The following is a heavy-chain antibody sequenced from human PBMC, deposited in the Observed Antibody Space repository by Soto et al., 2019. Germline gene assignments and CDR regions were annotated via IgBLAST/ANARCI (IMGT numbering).Heavy chain of an antibody. Sequence: QVPLVQSGAEVKKPGASVKVSCKASGYTFTSYAMHWVRQAPGQRLEWMGWINAGNGNTKYSQKFQGRVTITRDTSASTAYMELSSLRSEDTAVYYCARSDGIAVAGTRGHFDYWGQGTLVTVSS. CDR3: ARSDGIAVAGTRGHFDY. CDR1: GYTFTSYA. CDR2: INAGNGNT. V-gene: IGHV1-3*01. D-gene: IGHD6-19*01. J-gene: IGHJ4*02.